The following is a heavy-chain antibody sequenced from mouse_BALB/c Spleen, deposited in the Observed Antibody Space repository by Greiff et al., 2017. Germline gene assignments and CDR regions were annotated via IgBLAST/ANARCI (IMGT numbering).Heavy chain of an antibody. Sequence: VKLMESGPGLVAPSQSLSITCTVSGFSLTGYGVNWVRQPPGKGLEWLGMIWGDGSTDYNSALKSRLSISKDNSKSQVFLKMNSLQTDDTARYYCARESPYGNCLKNYAMDYWGQGTSVTVSS. CDR2: IWGDGST. J-gene: IGHJ4*01. CDR1: GFSLTGYG. D-gene: IGHD2-10*02. V-gene: IGHV2-6-7*01. CDR3: ARESPYGNCLKNYAMDY.